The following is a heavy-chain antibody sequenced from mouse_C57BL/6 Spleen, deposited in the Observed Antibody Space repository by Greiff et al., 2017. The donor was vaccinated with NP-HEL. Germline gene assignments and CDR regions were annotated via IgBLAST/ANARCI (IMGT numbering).Heavy chain of an antibody. CDR3: ATYGSKYYYAMDY. CDR1: GFTFSDYG. Sequence: EVKLMESGGGLVQPGGSLKLSCAASGFTFSDYGMAWVRQAPRKGPEWVAFISNLAYSIYYADTVTGRFTISRENAKNTLYLEMSSLRSEDTAMYYCATYGSKYYYAMDYWGQGTSVTVSS. D-gene: IGHD1-1*01. V-gene: IGHV5-15*01. J-gene: IGHJ4*01. CDR2: ISNLAYSI.